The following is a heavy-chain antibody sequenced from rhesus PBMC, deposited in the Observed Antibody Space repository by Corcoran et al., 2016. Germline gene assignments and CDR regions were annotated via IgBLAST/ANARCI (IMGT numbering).Heavy chain of an antibody. CDR2: LTYTGTTK. J-gene: IGHJ4*01. CDR3: ARGGFVTVAATRIDY. D-gene: IGHD4-29*01. Sequence: EVQLVESGGGLVKPGASLRLSWAASGYTFGDHGMHWVRRAPGKGLEWVSLLTYTGTTKYYADSFKCQFTISRDNAKNALSLQMNSLRAEDTAVYYCARGGFVTVAATRIDYWGQGVLVTVSS. CDR1: GYTFGDHG. V-gene: IGHV3-183*01.